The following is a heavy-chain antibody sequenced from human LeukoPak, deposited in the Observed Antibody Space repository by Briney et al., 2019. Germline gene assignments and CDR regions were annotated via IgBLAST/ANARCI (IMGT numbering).Heavy chain of an antibody. J-gene: IGHJ6*03. CDR1: GYTFTSHY. Sequence: ASVKVSCKASGYTFTSHYMHWVRQAPGQGLEWMGLINPSGSSTLYAQKLQGRVTMTTDTSTSTAYMELRSLRSDDTAVYYCARDERGRLELPGGYYYMDVWGKGTTVTVSS. V-gene: IGHV1-46*01. CDR3: ARDERGRLELPGGYYYMDV. D-gene: IGHD1-7*01. CDR2: INPSGSST.